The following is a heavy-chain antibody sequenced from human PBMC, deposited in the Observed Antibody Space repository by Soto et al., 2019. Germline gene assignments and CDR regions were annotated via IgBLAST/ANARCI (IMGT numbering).Heavy chain of an antibody. D-gene: IGHD1-26*01. V-gene: IGHV3-74*01. CDR2: IHSDGSST. J-gene: IGHJ3*01. Sequence: EVQLVESGGGLVRPGGSLRLSCAASGFTFSYYWMHWVRQAPGKGLVWVSRIHSDGSSTTYADFVKGRFIIPRDNARNTVDLQMNSVRVEDTAVYYCARGDRGAFDLWGQGTVVTVSS. CDR1: GFTFSYYW. CDR3: ARGDRGAFDL.